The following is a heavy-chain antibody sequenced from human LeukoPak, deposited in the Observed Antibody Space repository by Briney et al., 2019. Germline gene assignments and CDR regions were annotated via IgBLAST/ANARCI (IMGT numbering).Heavy chain of an antibody. CDR3: ARDLQGSSTFDY. CDR1: GFTFSSYG. CDR2: ISPSGGST. D-gene: IGHD4-11*01. Sequence: PGGSLRLSCAASGFTFSSYGMHWVRQAPGQGLEWMGIISPSGGSTTYAQKFQGRVTMTRDTSTNTVYMELSSLRSDDTAVYYCARDLQGSSTFDYWGQGTLVTVSS. J-gene: IGHJ4*02. V-gene: IGHV1-46*01.